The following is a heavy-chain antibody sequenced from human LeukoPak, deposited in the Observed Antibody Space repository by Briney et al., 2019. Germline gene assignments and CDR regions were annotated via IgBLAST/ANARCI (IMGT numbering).Heavy chain of an antibody. D-gene: IGHD6-13*01. V-gene: IGHV3-30*04. CDR2: ISYDGSNK. CDR1: GFTFSSYA. J-gene: IGHJ4*02. CDR3: ARVQVAAAAFDY. Sequence: GGSLRLSCAASGFTFSSYAMHWVRQAPGKGLEWVAVISYDGSNKYYADSVKGRFTISRDNSKNTLYLQMNSLRAEDTAVYYCARVQVAAAAFDYWGQGTLVTVSS.